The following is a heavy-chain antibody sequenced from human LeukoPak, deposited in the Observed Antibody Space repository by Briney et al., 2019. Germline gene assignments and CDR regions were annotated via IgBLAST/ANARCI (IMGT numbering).Heavy chain of an antibody. V-gene: IGHV3-23*01. Sequence: GGSLRLSCAASGFTVTSHYMNWVRQAPGKGPEWVSAVSGTGSGKYYADSVKGRFTVARDNSKNTLDLQMNSLRAEDTAVYYCGVVILGYWGQGTLVIVSS. CDR2: VSGTGSGK. CDR1: GFTVTSHY. CDR3: GVVILGY. D-gene: IGHD3-22*01. J-gene: IGHJ4*02.